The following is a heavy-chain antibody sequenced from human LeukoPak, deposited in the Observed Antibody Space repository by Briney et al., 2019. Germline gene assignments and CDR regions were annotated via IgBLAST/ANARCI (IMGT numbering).Heavy chain of an antibody. D-gene: IGHD6-6*01. CDR2: IYTSGST. CDR3: ARQYSSSFPLDY. Sequence: SETLSLTCTAAGDSINTYYWSWLRQPPGKGLEWIGYIYTSGSTNFNPSLKSRVTLSVATSKNQFSLKLSSVTAADTAVYYCARQYSSSFPLDYWGQGTLVTVSS. J-gene: IGHJ4*02. V-gene: IGHV4-4*09. CDR1: GDSINTYY.